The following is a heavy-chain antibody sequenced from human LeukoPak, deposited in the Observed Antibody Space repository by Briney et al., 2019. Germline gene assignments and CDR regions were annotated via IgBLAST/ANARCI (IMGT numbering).Heavy chain of an antibody. Sequence: ASVKVSCKASGYTFTGYYIHWVRQAPGQGLEWMGWIDPDSGGTNYAQNVQGRVTMTRDTSISTAYMELSRLRSDDTAVYYCARDSSIGTRQGWGQGTLVTVSS. CDR1: GYTFTGYY. V-gene: IGHV1-2*02. CDR2: IDPDSGGT. J-gene: IGHJ4*02. CDR3: ARDSSIGTRQG. D-gene: IGHD6-6*01.